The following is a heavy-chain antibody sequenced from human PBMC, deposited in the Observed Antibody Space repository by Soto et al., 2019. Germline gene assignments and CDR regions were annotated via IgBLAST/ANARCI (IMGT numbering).Heavy chain of an antibody. D-gene: IGHD6-13*01. V-gene: IGHV1-18*01. Sequence: QVQLVQSGAEVKKPGASVKVSCKASGYTFTNYGISWVRQAPGQGLEWMGWINAYNGNTKSAQKLQGRVTLTTDTSTSTGYMELRSLRADDTAVYYCATDAAAGLNDCWGQGTLVTVSS. J-gene: IGHJ4*02. CDR3: ATDAAAGLNDC. CDR2: INAYNGNT. CDR1: GYTFTNYG.